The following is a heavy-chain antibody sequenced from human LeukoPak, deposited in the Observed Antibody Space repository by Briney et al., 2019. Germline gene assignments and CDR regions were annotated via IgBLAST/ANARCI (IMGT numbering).Heavy chain of an antibody. CDR3: ASKPNIYVSVRELLLLDYYYGMDV. CDR2: INHSGST. Sequence: KPSETLSLTCAVHGGSFSGYYWSWIRQPPGKGLEWIGEINHSGSTNYNPSLKSRVTISVDTSKNQFSLKLSSVTAADTAVYYCASKPNIYVSVRELLLLDYYYGMDVWGQGTTVTVSS. D-gene: IGHD2-15*01. V-gene: IGHV4-34*01. J-gene: IGHJ6*02. CDR1: GGSFSGYY.